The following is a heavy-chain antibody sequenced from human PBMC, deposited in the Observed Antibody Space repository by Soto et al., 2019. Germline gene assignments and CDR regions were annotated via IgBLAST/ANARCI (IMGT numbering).Heavy chain of an antibody. CDR1: GFTFSSYG. V-gene: IGHV3-33*01. CDR2: IWYDGSNK. CDR3: ARYLEICGVVITLEH. D-gene: IGHD3-3*01. Sequence: PGGSLRLSCAASGFTFSSYGMHWVRQAPGKGLEWVAVIWYDGSNKYYADSVKGRFTISRGNSKNTLYLQMNSLRAEDTAVYYCARYLEICGVVITLEHWGQGTLVTVSS. J-gene: IGHJ4*02.